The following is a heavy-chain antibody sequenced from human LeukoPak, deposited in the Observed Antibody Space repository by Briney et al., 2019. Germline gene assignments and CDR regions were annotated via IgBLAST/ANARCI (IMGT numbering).Heavy chain of an antibody. CDR2: IYTSGST. J-gene: IGHJ4*02. CDR3: ARDRVSIGYSYGVDY. V-gene: IGHV4-39*07. CDR1: GGSISSSNYY. Sequence: PSETLSLTCTVSGGSISSSNYYWGWIRQPPGKGLEWIGRIYTSGSTNYNPSLKSRVTMSVDTSKNQFSLKLSSVTAADTAVYYCARDRVSIGYSYGVDYWGQGTLVTVSS. D-gene: IGHD5-18*01.